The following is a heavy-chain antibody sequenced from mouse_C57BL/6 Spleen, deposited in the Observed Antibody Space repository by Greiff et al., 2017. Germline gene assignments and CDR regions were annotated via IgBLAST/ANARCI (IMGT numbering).Heavy chain of an antibody. Sequence: EVQLQQSVAELVRPGASVKLSCTASGFNIKNTYMPWVKQRPEQGLEWIGRIDPANGNTKYAPKFQGKATLTADTSSNTAYLQLSSLTSEDTAIYYCAIYYYGSSYWDFEGWGTGTTVTVAS. J-gene: IGHJ1*03. CDR1: GFNIKNTY. V-gene: IGHV14-3*01. D-gene: IGHD1-1*01. CDR3: AIYYYGSSYWDFEG. CDR2: IDPANGNT.